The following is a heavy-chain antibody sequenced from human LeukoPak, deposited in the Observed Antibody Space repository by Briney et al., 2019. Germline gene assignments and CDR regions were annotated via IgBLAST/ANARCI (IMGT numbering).Heavy chain of an antibody. Sequence: PSETLSLTCAVHGGSFSGYSWTWIRQPPGKGLEWIGYIYHSGSTYYNPSLKSRVTISVDRSKNQFSLKLSSVTAADTAVYYCARDLDTSYFDYWGQGTLVTVSS. J-gene: IGHJ4*02. CDR1: GGSFSGYS. CDR3: ARDLDTSYFDY. D-gene: IGHD5-18*01. CDR2: IYHSGST. V-gene: IGHV4-34*01.